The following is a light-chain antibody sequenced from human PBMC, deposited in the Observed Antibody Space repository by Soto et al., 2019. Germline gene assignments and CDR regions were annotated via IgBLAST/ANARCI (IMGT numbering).Light chain of an antibody. CDR2: GTS. CDR3: QQYGGSLPYT. J-gene: IGKJ2*01. V-gene: IGKV3-20*01. CDR1: QSVIINY. Sequence: EIAWTQSPGTLSLSPGQIATLSCRASQSVIINYLAWYQQKPGQAPRLLINGTSSRATGIPDRLSGSRSGTDFTLTISRLEPEDFAVYYCQQYGGSLPYTFGEGTKLEIK.